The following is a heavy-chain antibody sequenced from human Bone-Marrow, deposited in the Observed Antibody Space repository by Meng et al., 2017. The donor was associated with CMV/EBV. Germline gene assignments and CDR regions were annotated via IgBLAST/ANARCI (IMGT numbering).Heavy chain of an antibody. J-gene: IGHJ4*02. CDR2: IYYSGST. CDR3: ARHGARPRYCSSTSCREYYFDY. D-gene: IGHD2-2*01. Sequence: SETLSLTCTVSGGSISSSSYYWGWIRQPPGKGLEWIGSIYYSGSTYYNPSLKSRVTISVDTSKNQFSLKLSSVTAADTAVYYCARHGARPRYCSSTSCREYYFDYWGQGTLVPVSS. CDR1: GGSISSSSYY. V-gene: IGHV4-39*01.